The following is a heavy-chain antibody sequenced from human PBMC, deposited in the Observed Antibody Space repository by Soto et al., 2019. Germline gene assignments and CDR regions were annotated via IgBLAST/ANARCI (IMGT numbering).Heavy chain of an antibody. V-gene: IGHV4-61*01. CDR1: GGSVSSGNYY. CDR3: ARRYGTVFDF. CDR2: IYYSGST. D-gene: IGHD6-13*01. J-gene: IGHJ4*02. Sequence: SETLSLTCTVSGGSVSSGNYYWSWIRQPPGKGLEWIGYIYYSGSTNYNPSLKSRVTISVDTSKNQFSLKLSSVTAADTAVYYCARRYGTVFDFWGQGTLVTVSS.